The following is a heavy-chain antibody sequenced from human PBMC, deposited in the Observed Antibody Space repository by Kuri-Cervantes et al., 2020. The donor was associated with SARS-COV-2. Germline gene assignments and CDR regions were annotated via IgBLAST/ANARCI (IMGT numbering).Heavy chain of an antibody. D-gene: IGHD6-6*01. CDR2: ISPSGAA. CDR3: ARGRAARYFDY. V-gene: IGHV3-23*01. Sequence: ETLSLTCGASGFTFSHFAMSWVRQAPGKGLEWVSAISPSGAAYYADSVKGRFTISRDNSKNTLYLQMNSLRAEDTAVYYCARGRAARYFDYWGQGTLVTVSS. CDR1: GFTFSHFA. J-gene: IGHJ4*02.